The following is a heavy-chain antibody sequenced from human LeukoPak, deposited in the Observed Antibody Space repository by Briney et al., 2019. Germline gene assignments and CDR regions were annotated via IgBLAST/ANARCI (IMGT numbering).Heavy chain of an antibody. CDR1: GGSISSSNW. CDR3: ARGGYSYGLSAYFDY. J-gene: IGHJ4*02. Sequence: LETLSLTCAVSGGSISSSNWWSWVRQPPGKGLEWIGEIYHSGSTNYNPSLKSRVTISVDKSKNQFSLKLSSVTAADTAVYYCARGGYSYGLSAYFDYWGQGTLVTVSS. CDR2: IYHSGST. D-gene: IGHD5-18*01. V-gene: IGHV4-4*02.